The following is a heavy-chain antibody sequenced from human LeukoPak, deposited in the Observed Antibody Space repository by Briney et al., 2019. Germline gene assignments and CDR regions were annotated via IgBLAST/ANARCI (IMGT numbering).Heavy chain of an antibody. CDR1: GGSFSGYY. V-gene: IGHV4-34*01. CDR3: ARGRGYYSSGSYFRY. Sequence: SETLSLTCAVYGGSFSGYYWSWIRHPPGKGLEWIGEINHSGSTNYNPSLKSRVTISVDTSKNQFSLKLSSVTAADTAVYYCARGRGYYSSGSYFRYWGQGTLVTVSS. CDR2: INHSGST. D-gene: IGHD3-10*01. J-gene: IGHJ4*02.